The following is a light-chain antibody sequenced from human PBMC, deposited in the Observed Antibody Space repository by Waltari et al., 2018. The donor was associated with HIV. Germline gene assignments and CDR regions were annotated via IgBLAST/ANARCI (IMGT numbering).Light chain of an antibody. J-gene: IGKJ4*01. CDR2: KAT. CDR3: QQYSSYWLT. Sequence: DIQMTQSPSTLSASVGDRVTITCRASQSISSWLAWYQTKPGKAPKLLIHKATNLERGVPSRFSGSGSGTEFTLTISSLQPDDFATYYCQQYSSYWLTFGGGTKVQVK. V-gene: IGKV1-5*03. CDR1: QSISSW.